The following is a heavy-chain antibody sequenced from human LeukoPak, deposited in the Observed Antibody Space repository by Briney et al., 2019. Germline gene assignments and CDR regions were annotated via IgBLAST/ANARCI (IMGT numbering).Heavy chain of an antibody. V-gene: IGHV3-21*01. J-gene: IGHJ4*02. Sequence: GGPLTLSCSPSGFTFSSYSAQWVRHARGKGLEWVSSISISSSYIYYAVSVKGPFTISRDNAKNSLYLQMNSLRAEDTAVYYCAKDEYSGSYKTRYYFDYWGQGTLVTVSS. CDR3: AKDEYSGSYKTRYYFDY. D-gene: IGHD1-26*01. CDR1: GFTFSSYS. CDR2: ISISSSYI.